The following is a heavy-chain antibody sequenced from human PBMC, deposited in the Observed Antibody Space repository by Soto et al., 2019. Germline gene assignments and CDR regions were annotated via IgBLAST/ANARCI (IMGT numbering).Heavy chain of an antibody. CDR2: TYYSGST. CDR1: GGSISSYY. D-gene: IGHD6-6*01. V-gene: IGHV4-59*01. J-gene: IGHJ5*02. CDR3: ARAPACIAARPDSCWFDP. Sequence: PSETLSLTCTVSGGSISSYYWSWIRQPPGKGLEWIGYTYYSGSTNYNPSLKSRVTISVDTSKNQFSLKLSSVTAADTAVYYCARAPACIAARPDSCWFDPWGQGTLVTVS.